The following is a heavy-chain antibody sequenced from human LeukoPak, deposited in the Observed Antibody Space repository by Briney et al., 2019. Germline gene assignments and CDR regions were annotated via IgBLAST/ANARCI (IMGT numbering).Heavy chain of an antibody. D-gene: IGHD6-25*01. CDR1: GYTFTGYY. CDR3: ARVGYRSSGYQVHYMDV. V-gene: IGHV1-2*02. Sequence: ASLKLSCKASGYTFTGYYMHWVRQAPGQGLEWMGWINPNSGGTNYAPKFPGRVTMTRATSISTAYMELSRLRSDDTAVYYCARVGYRSSGYQVHYMDVWGKGTTVTVSS. CDR2: INPNSGGT. J-gene: IGHJ6*03.